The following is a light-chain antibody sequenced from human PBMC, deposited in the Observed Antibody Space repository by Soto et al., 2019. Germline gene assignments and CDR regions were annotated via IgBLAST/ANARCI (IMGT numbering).Light chain of an antibody. J-gene: IGKJ1*01. Sequence: DIVMTQSPDSLAVSLGERATINCKSSQSIFYSSNNKNYLTWYQQKPGQPPKLLIYWASTRESGVPDRFSGSGSGTEFTLTISSLHAEDVAVYYCQQYYSTPWTFGQGTKVDIK. CDR3: QQYYSTPWT. V-gene: IGKV4-1*01. CDR2: WAS. CDR1: QSIFYSSNNKNY.